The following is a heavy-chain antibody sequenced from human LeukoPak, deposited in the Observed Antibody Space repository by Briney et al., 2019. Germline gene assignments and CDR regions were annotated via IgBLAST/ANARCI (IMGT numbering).Heavy chain of an antibody. V-gene: IGHV3-23*01. CDR1: GFTFSSYA. Sequence: GGSLRLSCAVSGFTFSSYAMSWVRQAPGKGLEWVSAISGSGGSTYYADSVKGRFTISRDNSKNTLYLQMNSLRAEDTAVYYCAKAGIELWSVFDYWGQGTLVTVSS. CDR2: ISGSGGST. D-gene: IGHD5-18*01. CDR3: AKAGIELWSVFDY. J-gene: IGHJ4*02.